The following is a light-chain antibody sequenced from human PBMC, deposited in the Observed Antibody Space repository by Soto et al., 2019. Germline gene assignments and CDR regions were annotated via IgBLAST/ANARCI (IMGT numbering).Light chain of an antibody. Sequence: DIQMTQSPSSVSASVGDRVTITCRASQDINKWLAWYQQKPGTAPKLLIYATSSLQSGVPSRFSGSGSGTVFTLSINSLQPEDFATYFWQQANSFPYTFGQGTKLEIK. J-gene: IGKJ2*01. V-gene: IGKV1D-12*01. CDR2: ATS. CDR1: QDINKW. CDR3: QQANSFPYT.